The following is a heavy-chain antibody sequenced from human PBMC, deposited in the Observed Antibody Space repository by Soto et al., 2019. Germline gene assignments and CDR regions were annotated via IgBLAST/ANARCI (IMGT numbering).Heavy chain of an antibody. V-gene: IGHV4-31*03. D-gene: IGHD1-26*01. Sequence: PSETLSLTCTVSGGSVSSGGDYWSWIRQHPGRALEWIGFISYNGNTFYNPSLQSRLTISVDTSKNQFSLKLSSVTAADTAVYYCATQEVGGSYVYTFDPWGQGTLVTVSS. J-gene: IGHJ5*02. CDR1: GGSVSSGGDY. CDR2: ISYNGNT. CDR3: ATQEVGGSYVYTFDP.